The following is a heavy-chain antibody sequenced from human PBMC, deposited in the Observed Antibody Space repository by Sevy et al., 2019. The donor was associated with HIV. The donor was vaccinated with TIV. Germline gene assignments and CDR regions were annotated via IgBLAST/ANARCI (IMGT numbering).Heavy chain of an antibody. CDR2: IKTDGSSR. CDR1: GFTFSNYW. Sequence: GGSLRLSCAASGFTFSNYWMHWVCQAPGKGLVWVSRIKTDGSSRDSADSVKGRFFISRDNAKNLVYLQMDSLRAEDTAVYYCAREGDTVLVPTAVDAFDFWGQGTMVTVSS. D-gene: IGHD2-2*01. CDR3: AREGDTVLVPTAVDAFDF. V-gene: IGHV3-74*01. J-gene: IGHJ3*01.